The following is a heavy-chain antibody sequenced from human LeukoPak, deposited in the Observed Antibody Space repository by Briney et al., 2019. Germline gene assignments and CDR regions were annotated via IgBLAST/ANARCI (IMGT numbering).Heavy chain of an antibody. CDR3: AKDGARDGYNYPDY. J-gene: IGHJ4*02. CDR2: ISGSGDFT. Sequence: GGSLRLSCAASGFTFTNYAMSWVRQAPGKGLEWVSDISGSGDFTYYADSVKGRFTISRDKSKNTLYLQMNSPRAEDTAVYYCAKDGARDGYNYPDYWGQGTLVTVSS. V-gene: IGHV3-23*01. D-gene: IGHD5-24*01. CDR1: GFTFTNYA.